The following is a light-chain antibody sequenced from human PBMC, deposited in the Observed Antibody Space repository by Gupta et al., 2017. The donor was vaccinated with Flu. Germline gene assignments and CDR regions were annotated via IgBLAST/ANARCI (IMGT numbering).Light chain of an antibody. Sequence: EIVLTQSPATLSLSPGERATLSCRASQSVGSFLAWYQQKPGQAPRLLIYDASNRATGIPVRFSGSGSGTEFTLTVSSLEPEDFAVYYCQHRSNCLITFGRGTKVDIK. V-gene: IGKV3-11*01. CDR3: QHRSNCLIT. CDR1: QSVGSF. CDR2: DAS. J-gene: IGKJ4*01.